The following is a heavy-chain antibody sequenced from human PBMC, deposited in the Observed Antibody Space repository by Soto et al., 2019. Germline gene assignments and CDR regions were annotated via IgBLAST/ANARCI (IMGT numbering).Heavy chain of an antibody. CDR3: AKLVAVAGTDDWFDP. D-gene: IGHD6-19*01. CDR1: GGSVSSGSYY. CDR2: ISYTGTT. J-gene: IGHJ5*02. Sequence: QVQLQESGPGLVKPSETLSLTCTVSGGSVSSGSYYWTWIRQPPGKGLEWIGYISYTGTTNYNPSPTSRVTLSVATSTNQFSLRLSSVTPADTALYYCAKLVAVAGTDDWFDPWGQGTLVTVSS. V-gene: IGHV4-61*01.